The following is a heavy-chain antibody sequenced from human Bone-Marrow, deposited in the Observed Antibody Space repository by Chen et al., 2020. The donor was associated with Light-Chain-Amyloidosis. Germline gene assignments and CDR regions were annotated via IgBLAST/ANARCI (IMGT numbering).Heavy chain of an antibody. CDR1: GYPFSNFD. CDR3: ARGRLGYDP. J-gene: IGHJ5*02. Sequence: QVQLVQSGAEVKKPGASVKVSCQASGYPFSNFDINWVRQVPGQGLEGMGWINPKSGNTGLAQKFQGRVTMTTDTSTSTAYMEFRSLTSQDTAVYYCARGRLGYDPWGQGTLVTVSS. V-gene: IGHV1-8*02. D-gene: IGHD6-19*01. CDR2: INPKSGNT.